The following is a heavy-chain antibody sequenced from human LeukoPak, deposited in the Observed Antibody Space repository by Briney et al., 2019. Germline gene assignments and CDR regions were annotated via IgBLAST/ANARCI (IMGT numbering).Heavy chain of an antibody. J-gene: IGHJ5*02. CDR1: GGTFSSYA. CDR2: IIPILGIA. Sequence: GASVKVSCKASGGTFSSYAISWVRQAPGQGLEWMGRIIPILGIANYAQKFQGRVTITADKSTSTAYMELSSLRSEDTAVYYCANYGGIVNWFDPWGQGTLVTVSS. CDR3: ANYGGIVNWFDP. D-gene: IGHD4-23*01. V-gene: IGHV1-69*04.